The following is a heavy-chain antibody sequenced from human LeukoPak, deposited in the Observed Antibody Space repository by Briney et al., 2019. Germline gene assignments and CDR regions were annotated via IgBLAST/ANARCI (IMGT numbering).Heavy chain of an antibody. CDR2: IWYGGSNK. D-gene: IGHD3-10*01. Sequence: PGGSLRLSCAASGFTFSSYGMHWVRQAPGKGLEWVAVIWYGGSNKYYADSVKGRFTISRDNSKNTLYLQMNSLRAEDTAVYYCAKVVVRGVITYWGQGTLVTVSS. CDR3: AKVVVRGVITY. J-gene: IGHJ4*02. CDR1: GFTFSSYG. V-gene: IGHV3-30*02.